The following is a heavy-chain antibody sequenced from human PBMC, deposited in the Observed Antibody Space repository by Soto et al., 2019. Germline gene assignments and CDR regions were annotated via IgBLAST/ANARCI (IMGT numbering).Heavy chain of an antibody. D-gene: IGHD3-10*01. CDR2: ISGSGGST. V-gene: IGHV3-23*01. J-gene: IGHJ4*02. Sequence: GSLRLSCAASGFTFSSYAMSWVRQAPGKGLEWVSAISGSGGSTYYADSVKGRFTISRDNSKNTLYLQMNSLRAEDTAVYYCAKAQRRIWFGELLLPPSYFDYWGQGTLVTVSS. CDR1: GFTFSSYA. CDR3: AKAQRRIWFGELLLPPSYFDY.